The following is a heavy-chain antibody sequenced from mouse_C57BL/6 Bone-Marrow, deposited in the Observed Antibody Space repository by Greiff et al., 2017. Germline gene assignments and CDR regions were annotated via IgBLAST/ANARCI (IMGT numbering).Heavy chain of an antibody. J-gene: IGHJ1*03. CDR3: ITRCGSSYWYFDD. CDR2: IDPEDGDT. D-gene: IGHD1-1*01. Sequence: VQLQQSGAELVRPGASVKLSCTASGFNIKDYYMHWVKQRPEQGLEWIGRIDPEDGDTEYAPKFQGKATMTADTSSNTAYLQLSSLTSEDTAVDYCITRCGSSYWYFDDWGTGTTVTVSS. CDR1: GFNIKDYY. V-gene: IGHV14-1*01.